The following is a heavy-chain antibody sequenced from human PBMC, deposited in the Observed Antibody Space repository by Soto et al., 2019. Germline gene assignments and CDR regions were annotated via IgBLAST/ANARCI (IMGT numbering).Heavy chain of an antibody. D-gene: IGHD5-18*01. Sequence: PGGSLRLSCAASGFTFSSYWMSWVRQAPGKGLEWVANIKQDGSEKYYVDSVKGRFTISRDNAKNSLYLQVNSLRVEDTAVYYCARGGYSYGLDYWGQGTLVTVSS. CDR2: IKQDGSEK. V-gene: IGHV3-7*01. CDR3: ARGGYSYGLDY. J-gene: IGHJ4*02. CDR1: GFTFSSYW.